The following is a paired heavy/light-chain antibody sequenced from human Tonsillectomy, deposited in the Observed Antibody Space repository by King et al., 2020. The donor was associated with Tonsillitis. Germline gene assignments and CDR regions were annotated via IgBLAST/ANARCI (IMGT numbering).Heavy chain of an antibody. D-gene: IGHD3-22*01. J-gene: IGHJ1*01. Sequence: EVQLVESGGGLVKPGGSLRLSCGVSGFTFSHAWMAWVRQAPGKGLEWIGHIKSKSDGGTTEYAAPVKGRFTISRDDSEDTLYVQMNSLKTEDTAVYYCTTISGGITMMVAVQYFHHWGQGTLVTVSS. CDR1: GFTFSHAW. CDR2: IKSKSDGGTT. CDR3: TTISGGITMMVAVQYFHH. V-gene: IGHV3-15*01.
Light chain of an antibody. CDR3: QVWERSGDHHYV. J-gene: IGLJ1*01. Sequence: SYVLTQPPSVSVAPGKTAILTCGGDNIRSKSVHWYQQKPGQAPVLVVYDDYDRPSGIPERFSGSNSGNTATLTISRVEAGDEADYFCQVWERSGDHHYVFGTGTKVTVL. CDR1: NIRSKS. V-gene: IGLV3-21*03. CDR2: DDY.